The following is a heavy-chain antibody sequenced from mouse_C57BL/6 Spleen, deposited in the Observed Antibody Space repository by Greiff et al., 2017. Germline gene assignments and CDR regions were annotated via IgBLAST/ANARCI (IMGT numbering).Heavy chain of an antibody. J-gene: IGHJ1*03. CDR1: GYTFTSYW. Sequence: VQLQQPGAELVRPGSSVKLSCKASGYTFTSYWMHWVKQRPIQGLEWIGNIDPSDSETHYNQKFKDKATLTVDKSSSTAYMQLSSLTSEDTAVYYCASWGRWYFDVWGTGTTVTVSS. D-gene: IGHD3-3*01. CDR2: IDPSDSET. CDR3: ASWGRWYFDV. V-gene: IGHV1-52*01.